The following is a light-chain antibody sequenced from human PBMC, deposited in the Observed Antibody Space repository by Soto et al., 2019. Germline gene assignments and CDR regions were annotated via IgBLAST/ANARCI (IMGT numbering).Light chain of an antibody. J-gene: IGKJ1*01. CDR3: QVRDVWTS. V-gene: IGKV3-11*01. CDR2: DAS. Sequence: IVLTQSPATLSLSPGERAALSCRASQSVSTSLAWYQHKPGQAPRLFIYDASKRAPGIPARFSGSGSGTDFNLTISSLEPEDFALYHCQVRDVWTSFGQGTKVDIK. CDR1: QSVSTS.